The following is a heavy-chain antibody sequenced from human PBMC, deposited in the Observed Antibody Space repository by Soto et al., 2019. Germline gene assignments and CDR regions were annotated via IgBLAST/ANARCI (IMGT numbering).Heavy chain of an antibody. CDR2: INHSGST. V-gene: IGHV4-34*01. D-gene: IGHD3-16*02. Sequence: PSETLSLTCAVYGGSFSGYYWSWIRQPPGKGLEWIGEINHSGSTNYNPSLKSRVNISLDTSNNHFFLKLTSVTAADTAVYYCARMGLHLGELSRNWFDPWGQGTLVTVSS. CDR3: ARMGLHLGELSRNWFDP. CDR1: GGSFSGYY. J-gene: IGHJ5*02.